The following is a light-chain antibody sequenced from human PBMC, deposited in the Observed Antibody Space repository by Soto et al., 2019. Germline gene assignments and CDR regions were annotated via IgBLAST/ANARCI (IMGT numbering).Light chain of an antibody. V-gene: IGKV3-20*01. CDR3: HQYGRSPWT. J-gene: IGKJ1*01. CDR2: GAS. CDR1: ETVSSYY. Sequence: EIVLTQSPGTLSLSPGERATLSCRTSETVSSYYLAWYQQKPGQAPRLLIYGASNRATGIPDAFSGGGSGTDFTLTISRLEPEDFAVYYCHQYGRSPWTFGQGTKVEI.